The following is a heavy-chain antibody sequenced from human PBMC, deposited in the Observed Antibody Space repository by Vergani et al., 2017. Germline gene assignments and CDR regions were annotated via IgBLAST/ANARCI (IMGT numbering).Heavy chain of an antibody. CDR1: GGTFSSYT. J-gene: IGHJ3*02. CDR3: ARGTAGFFYAGDSFDI. Sequence: QVQLVQSGAEVKKPGASVKVSCKASGGTFSSYTISWVRQAPGQGLEWMGGIIPIFGTANYAQKFQGRVTITADESTSTAYMDLSSLRFDDTAVYFCARGTAGFFYAGDSFDIWGQGTLVTVSS. CDR2: IIPIFGTA. V-gene: IGHV1-69*01. D-gene: IGHD3-16*01.